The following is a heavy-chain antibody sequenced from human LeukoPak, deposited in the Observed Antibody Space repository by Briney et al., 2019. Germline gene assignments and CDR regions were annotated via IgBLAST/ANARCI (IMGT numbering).Heavy chain of an antibody. Sequence: PGGSLRLSCAASGFTFSSYGMHWVRQAPGKGLEWVAVIWYDGSNKYYADSVKGRFTISRDNSKNTLYLQMNSLRAEDTAVYYCARDSAANYYYGMDVWGQGTTVTVSS. V-gene: IGHV3-33*01. D-gene: IGHD5-18*01. J-gene: IGHJ6*02. CDR2: IWYDGSNK. CDR3: ARDSAANYYYGMDV. CDR1: GFTFSSYG.